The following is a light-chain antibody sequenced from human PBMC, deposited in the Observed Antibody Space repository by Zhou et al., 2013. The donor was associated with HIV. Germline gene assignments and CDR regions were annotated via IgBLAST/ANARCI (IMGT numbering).Light chain of an antibody. CDR2: KAS. CDR3: QQSYTTLFT. Sequence: DIQMTQSPSTLSASVGDRVTITCRASQSISNWLAWYQQKPGKAPNLLIYKASTLESGVPSRFSANGSATEFTLTISSLQPEDSATYYCQQSYTTLFTFGPGTKVDIK. V-gene: IGKV1-5*03. CDR1: QSISNW. J-gene: IGKJ3*01.